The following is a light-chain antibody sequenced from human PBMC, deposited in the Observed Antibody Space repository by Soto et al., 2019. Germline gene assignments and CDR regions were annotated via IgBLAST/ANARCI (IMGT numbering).Light chain of an antibody. V-gene: IGLV2-11*01. CDR3: CAYPGGPWV. J-gene: IGLJ3*02. CDR1: SSDVGNFDY. CDR2: DVS. Sequence: QSALTQPRSVSGSPGQSVTISCTGTSSDVGNFDYVSWYQHHPGKAPRLILYDVSKRPSGVPDRFSGSKSGNTASLTISGLLAEDETEYFCCAYPGGPWVFGGGTKLTVL.